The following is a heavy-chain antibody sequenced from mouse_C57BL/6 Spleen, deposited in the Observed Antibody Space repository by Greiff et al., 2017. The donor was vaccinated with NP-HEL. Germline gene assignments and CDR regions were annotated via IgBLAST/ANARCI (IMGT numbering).Heavy chain of an antibody. D-gene: IGHD1-1*01. CDR1: GYTFTSYW. CDR2: IHPNSGST. Sequence: QVQLQQSGAELVKPGASVKLSCKASGYTFTSYWMHWVKQRPGQGLEWIGMIHPNSGSTNYNEKFKSKATLTVDKSSSTAYMQLSSLTSEDSAVYYCANYYGSEYFDYWGQGTTLTVSS. V-gene: IGHV1-64*01. J-gene: IGHJ2*01. CDR3: ANYYGSEYFDY.